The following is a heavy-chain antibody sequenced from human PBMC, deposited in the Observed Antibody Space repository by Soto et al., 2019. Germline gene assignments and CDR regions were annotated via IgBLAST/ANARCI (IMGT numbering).Heavy chain of an antibody. D-gene: IGHD4-17*01. CDR2: IIPIFGTA. Sequence: ASVKVSCKASGGTFSSYAISWVRQAPGQGLEWMGGIIPIFGTANYAQKFQGRVTITADESTSTAYMELSSLRSEDTAVYYCARDFYLRDYGDYIPPDYWGQGTLVTDSS. CDR1: GGTFSSYA. J-gene: IGHJ4*02. V-gene: IGHV1-69*13. CDR3: ARDFYLRDYGDYIPPDY.